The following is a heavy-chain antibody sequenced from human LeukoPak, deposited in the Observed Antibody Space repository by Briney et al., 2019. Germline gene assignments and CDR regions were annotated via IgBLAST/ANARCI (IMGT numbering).Heavy chain of an antibody. CDR1: GFTFSSYA. CDR2: ISYDGSNK. Sequence: PGGSLRLSCAASGFTFSSYAMHWVRQAPGKGLEWVAVISYDGSNKYYAGSVKGRFTISRDNSKNTLYLQMNSLTAEDTAVYYCARGTGYCSGGSCGSYWGQGTLVTVSS. V-gene: IGHV3-30-3*01. CDR3: ARGTGYCSGGSCGSY. J-gene: IGHJ4*02. D-gene: IGHD2-15*01.